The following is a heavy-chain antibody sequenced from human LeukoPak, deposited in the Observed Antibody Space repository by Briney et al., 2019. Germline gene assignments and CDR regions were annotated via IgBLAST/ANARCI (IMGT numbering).Heavy chain of an antibody. Sequence: GKSLTLSCVVSGFNFDNFAMHWVRQPLGKGLEWVAVISHDGRTKYYADSMKGRITISRDNSKNTLYLQMNSLRAEDTAVYYCALRRLWGAVDYWGQGTLVTVSS. D-gene: IGHD5-18*01. CDR3: ALRRLWGAVDY. V-gene: IGHV3-30*04. CDR1: GFNFDNFA. J-gene: IGHJ4*02. CDR2: ISHDGRTK.